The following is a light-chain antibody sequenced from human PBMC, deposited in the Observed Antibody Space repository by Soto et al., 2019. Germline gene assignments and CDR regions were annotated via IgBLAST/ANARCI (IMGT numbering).Light chain of an antibody. J-gene: IGLJ1*01. CDR3: SSYAGGISV. CDR2: DVT. Sequence: QSALTQPASASGSPGQSITISCTGTSSDVGTYNLVSWYQQHPGNVPKLILFDVTMRPSGASNLFSGSNSGNTASLTISGLQAEDAASYYSSSYAGGISVFGSGTKVTVL. CDR1: SSDVGTYNL. V-gene: IGLV2-23*02.